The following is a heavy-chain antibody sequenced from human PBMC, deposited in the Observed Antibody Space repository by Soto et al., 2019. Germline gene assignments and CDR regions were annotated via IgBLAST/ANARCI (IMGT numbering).Heavy chain of an antibody. D-gene: IGHD2-2*01. CDR3: ATAGYGSSTSCSETNWFDP. V-gene: IGHV1-24*01. Sequence: ASVKVSCKVSGYTLTELSMHWVRQAPGKGLEWMGGFDPEDGETIYAQKFQGRVTMTEDTSTDTAYMELSSLRSEDTAVYYCATAGYGSSTSCSETNWFDPWGQGTLVTVAS. CDR1: GYTLTELS. CDR2: FDPEDGET. J-gene: IGHJ5*02.